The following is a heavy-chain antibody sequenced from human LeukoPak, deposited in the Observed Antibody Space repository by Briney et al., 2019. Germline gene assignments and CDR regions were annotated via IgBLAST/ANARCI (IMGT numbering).Heavy chain of an antibody. J-gene: IGHJ6*02. CDR1: GFTFSSYS. CDR3: ARRLSSYYGMDV. CDR2: ISSSSSYI. V-gene: IGHV3-21*01. Sequence: GGSLRLSCAASGFTFSSYSMNWVRQAPGKGLEWVSSISSSSSYIYYADSVKGRFTISRDNAKNSLSLQMTSLRAEDTAVYYCARRLSSYYGMDVWGQGTTVTVSS. D-gene: IGHD2-15*01.